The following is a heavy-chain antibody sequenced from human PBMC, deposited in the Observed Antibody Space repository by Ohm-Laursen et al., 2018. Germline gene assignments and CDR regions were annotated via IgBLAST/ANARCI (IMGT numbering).Heavy chain of an antibody. V-gene: IGHV3-48*03. CDR2: ISSSGSTI. CDR3: ATGGTWDLDF. CDR1: GFTFSSYE. Sequence: SLRLSCTASGFTFSSYEMNWVRQAPGKGLEWVSYISSSGSTIYYADSVKGRFTISRDNAKNSLYLQMNSLRADDTSIYYCATGGTWDLDFWGQGTLVTVSS. D-gene: IGHD1-26*01. J-gene: IGHJ4*02.